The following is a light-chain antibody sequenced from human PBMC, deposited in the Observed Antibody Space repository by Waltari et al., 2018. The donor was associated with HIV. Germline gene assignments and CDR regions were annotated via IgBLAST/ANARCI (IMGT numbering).Light chain of an antibody. CDR1: QDIRTY. V-gene: IGKV1-9*01. Sequence: DTQLTQSPSFLSASVGDRVTITCRASQDIRTYVAWYQQKPGKAPKLLFYPASTLESGVPSRFSGSGSGTEFTRTIRSLQPEDLATYYCQQLNSYPLSVGPGTKVNV. J-gene: IGKJ3*01. CDR3: QQLNSYPLS. CDR2: PAS.